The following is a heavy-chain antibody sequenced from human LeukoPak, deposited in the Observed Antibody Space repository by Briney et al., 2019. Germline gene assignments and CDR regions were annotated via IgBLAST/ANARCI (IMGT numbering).Heavy chain of an antibody. V-gene: IGHV3-66*01. D-gene: IGHD1-1*01. CDR1: GYSFTSYW. Sequence: GESLKISCKGSGYSFTSYWIGWVRQAPGKGLEWVSIINNGDTTYYADSVKGRFTISRDDSKNTLYLQVNSLRVEDTAVYYCTRSTAWSRWDYWGPGTLVTVSS. CDR3: TRSTAWSRWDY. CDR2: INNGDTT. J-gene: IGHJ4*02.